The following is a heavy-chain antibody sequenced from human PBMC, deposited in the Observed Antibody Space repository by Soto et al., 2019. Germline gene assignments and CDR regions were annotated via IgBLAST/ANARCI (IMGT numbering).Heavy chain of an antibody. CDR3: ARETRYYYGMDV. CDR1: GGSFSGYY. Sequence: SETLSLTCAVYGGSFSGYYWTWISQPPGTRMECIGEINHNGSTNYNPSLKSRVTKSVDTSTNQIFLKLTSVVAADTAVYYCARETRYYYGMDVWGQGTPVTVSS. CDR2: INHNGST. V-gene: IGHV4-34*01. J-gene: IGHJ6*01.